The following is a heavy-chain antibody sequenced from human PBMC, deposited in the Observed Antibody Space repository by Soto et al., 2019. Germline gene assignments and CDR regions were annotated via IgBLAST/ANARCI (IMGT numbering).Heavy chain of an antibody. D-gene: IGHD6-19*01. J-gene: IGHJ4*02. CDR3: AKDRTGYSSGGFDY. CDR1: GFTFSSYG. V-gene: IGHV3-30*18. CDR2: ISYDGSNK. Sequence: PGGSLRLSCAASGFTFSSYGMHWVRQAPGKGLEWVAVISYDGSNKYYADSVKGRFTISRDNSKNTLYLQMNSLRAEDTAVYYCAKDRTGYSSGGFDYWGQGTLVTVSS.